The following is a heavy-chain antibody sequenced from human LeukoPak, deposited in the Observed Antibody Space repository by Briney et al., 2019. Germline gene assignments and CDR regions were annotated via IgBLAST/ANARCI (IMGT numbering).Heavy chain of an antibody. V-gene: IGHV1-69*13. CDR2: IIPIFGTA. CDR1: GGTLSSYA. D-gene: IGHD5-18*01. J-gene: IGHJ5*02. Sequence: GASVKVSCKASGGTLSSYAISWVRQAPGQGLEWMGGIIPIFGTANYAQKFQGRVTITADESTSTAYMELSSLRSEDTAVYYCARDGTSYGFGGGWFDPWGQGTLVTVSS. CDR3: ARDGTSYGFGGGWFDP.